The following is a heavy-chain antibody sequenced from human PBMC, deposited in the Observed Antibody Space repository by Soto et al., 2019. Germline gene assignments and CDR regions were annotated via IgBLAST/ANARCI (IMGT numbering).Heavy chain of an antibody. CDR2: ISAYNGNT. V-gene: IGHV1-18*04. J-gene: IGHJ5*02. Sequence: GASVKVSCKASGYTFTSYGISWVRQAPGQGLEWMGWISAYNGNTNYAQKLQGRVTMTTDTSTSTAYMELRSLRSDDTAVYYCARDWNGLWFGELLGFNWWFDPWGQGTLVTVSS. D-gene: IGHD3-10*01. CDR1: GYTFTSYG. CDR3: ARDWNGLWFGELLGFNWWFDP.